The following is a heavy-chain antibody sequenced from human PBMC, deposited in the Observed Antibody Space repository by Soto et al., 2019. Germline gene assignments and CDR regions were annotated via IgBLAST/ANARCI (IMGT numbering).Heavy chain of an antibody. Sequence: EVQLLESGGGLVQPGGSLRLSCAASGFTFTNYAMSWVRQAPGKGLEWVSGISGSGGSTDYADSVKGRFTISRDNSKNTLYLQMISLRAEDTAVYYCAKADSSGYYSISDYWGQGTLVTVSS. CDR3: AKADSSGYYSISDY. D-gene: IGHD3-22*01. CDR2: ISGSGGST. V-gene: IGHV3-23*01. CDR1: GFTFTNYA. J-gene: IGHJ4*02.